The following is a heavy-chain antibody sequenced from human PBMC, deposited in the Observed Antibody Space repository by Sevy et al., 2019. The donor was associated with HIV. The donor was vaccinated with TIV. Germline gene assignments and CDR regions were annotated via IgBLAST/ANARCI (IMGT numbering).Heavy chain of an antibody. CDR2: ISYDESTQ. Sequence: GGSLRLSCEVSGFTLSTHVMHWVRQAPGMGLEWVAGISYDESTQYYGDSVKGRFTISRDNSKNTLYLQMNSLRPEDTAVYYCAKDPRPYGDNVEGFDYWGQGTLVTVSS. V-gene: IGHV3-30*18. CDR1: GFTLSTHV. D-gene: IGHD4-17*01. J-gene: IGHJ4*02. CDR3: AKDPRPYGDNVEGFDY.